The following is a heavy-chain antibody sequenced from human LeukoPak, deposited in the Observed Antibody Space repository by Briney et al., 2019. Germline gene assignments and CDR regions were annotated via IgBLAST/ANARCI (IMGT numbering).Heavy chain of an antibody. V-gene: IGHV3-30*02. CDR2: IRYDGSNK. D-gene: IGHD6-19*01. CDR1: GFTFSSYG. Sequence: PGGSLRLSCAASGFTFSSYGMHWVRQAPGKGLEWVAFIRYDGSNKYYADSVKGRFTISRDNAKNSLYLQMNSLRAEDTAVYYCAKDLSPGGAGTFGLDYWGQGTLVTVSS. J-gene: IGHJ4*02. CDR3: AKDLSPGGAGTFGLDY.